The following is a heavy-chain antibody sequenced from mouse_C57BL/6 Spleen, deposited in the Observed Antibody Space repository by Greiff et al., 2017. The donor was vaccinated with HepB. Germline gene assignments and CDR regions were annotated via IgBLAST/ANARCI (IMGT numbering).Heavy chain of an antibody. V-gene: IGHV5-9-1*02. J-gene: IGHJ4*01. Sequence: EVKLMESGEGLVKPGGSLKLSCAASGFTFSSYAISWVRQTPEKRLEWVAYISSGGDYIYYADTVKGRFTISRDNARNTLYLQMSSLKSEDTAMYYGTRWDYYGSSYDAMDYWGQGTSVTVSS. CDR2: ISSGGDYI. CDR1: GFTFSSYA. CDR3: TRWDYYGSSYDAMDY. D-gene: IGHD1-1*01.